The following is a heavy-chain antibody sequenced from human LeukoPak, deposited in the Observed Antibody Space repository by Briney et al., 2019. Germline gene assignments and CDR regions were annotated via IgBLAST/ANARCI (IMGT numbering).Heavy chain of an antibody. V-gene: IGHV3-53*01. D-gene: IGHD6-6*01. Sequence: GGSLRLSCAASGFTVSRNYMSWVRQAPGKGLEWVSVLYSGGSKNYAASVKGRFTISRDNSNNTLYLQMNSLSGEDTAVYYCATSPGLGYSSSFTGVEYWGQETLVTVSS. CDR2: LYSGGSK. J-gene: IGHJ4*02. CDR1: GFTVSRNY. CDR3: ATSPGLGYSSSFTGVEY.